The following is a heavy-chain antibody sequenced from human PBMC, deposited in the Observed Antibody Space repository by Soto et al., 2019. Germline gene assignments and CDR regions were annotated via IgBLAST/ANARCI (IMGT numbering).Heavy chain of an antibody. V-gene: IGHV1-2*02. CDR3: ARDSAPVTMVRGVNDY. Sequence: GASVKVSCKASGYTFTGYYMHWVRQAPGQGLEWMGWINPNSGGTNYAQKFQGRVTMTRDTSISTAYMELSRLRSDDTAVYYCARDSAPVTMVRGVNDYRGQGTLVTVSS. CDR2: INPNSGGT. J-gene: IGHJ4*02. CDR1: GYTFTGYY. D-gene: IGHD3-10*01.